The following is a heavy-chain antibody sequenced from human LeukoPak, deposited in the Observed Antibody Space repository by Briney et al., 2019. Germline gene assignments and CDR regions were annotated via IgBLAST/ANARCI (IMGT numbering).Heavy chain of an antibody. J-gene: IGHJ5*02. V-gene: IGHV1-69*04. CDR2: IIPIFGIA. CDR3: ARERGEQLWNSFQP. CDR1: GGTFSSYA. D-gene: IGHD5-18*01. Sequence: SVKVSCKASGGTFSSYAISWVRQAPGQGLEWMGRIIPIFGIANYAQKFQGRVTITADKSTSTAYMELSSLRSEDKDVYYCARERGEQLWNSFQPGGQGTLVTVSS.